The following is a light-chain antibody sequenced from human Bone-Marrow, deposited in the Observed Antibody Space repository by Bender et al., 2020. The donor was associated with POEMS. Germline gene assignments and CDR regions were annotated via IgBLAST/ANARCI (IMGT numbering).Light chain of an antibody. CDR3: CSYAGDSTLV. J-gene: IGLJ2*01. Sequence: SALTQPASVSGSPGQSITISCTGTSSDVGGYNYVSWFQQHPGKAPKLMIYEGSKWPSGVSNRFSGSKSGNTASLTISELQAVDEADYYCCSYAGDSTLVFGGGTKLTVL. CDR1: SSDVGGYNY. V-gene: IGLV2-23*01. CDR2: EGS.